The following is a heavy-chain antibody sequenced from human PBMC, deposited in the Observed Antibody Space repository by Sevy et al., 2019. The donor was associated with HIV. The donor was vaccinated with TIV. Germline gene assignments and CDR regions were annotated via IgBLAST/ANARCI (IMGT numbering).Heavy chain of an antibody. CDR1: GFTFSNFG. J-gene: IGHJ6*02. V-gene: IGHV3-30*18. D-gene: IGHD4-17*01. CDR2: ISYDGSNK. Sequence: GGSLRLSCAASGFTFSNFGMHWVRQAPGKGLEWVAVISYDGSNKYYADSVKGRFTISRDNSKNTLYLQMNSLRAEDTAVYYCAKDRDYGGKAGAYYYYGMDVWGQGTTVTVSS. CDR3: AKDRDYGGKAGAYYYYGMDV.